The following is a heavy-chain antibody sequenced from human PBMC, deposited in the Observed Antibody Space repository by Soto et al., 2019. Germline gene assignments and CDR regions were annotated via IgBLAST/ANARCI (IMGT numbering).Heavy chain of an antibody. J-gene: IGHJ3*02. Sequence: SETLSLTCTVSGGSISSYYWSWIRQPPGKGLEWIGYIYYSGSTNYNPSLKSRVTISVDTSKNRFSLKLSSVTAADTAVYYCARDMVNFRWAFDIWGQGTMVTVSS. CDR2: IYYSGST. D-gene: IGHD3-10*01. CDR1: GGSISSYY. CDR3: ARDMVNFRWAFDI. V-gene: IGHV4-59*01.